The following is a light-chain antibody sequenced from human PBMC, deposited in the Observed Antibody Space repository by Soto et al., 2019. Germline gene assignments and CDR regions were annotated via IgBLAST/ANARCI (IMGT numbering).Light chain of an antibody. CDR2: EVS. Sequence: QSALTQPRSVSGSPGQSVSISCTGTSSDVGRYSYVSWYQQHPGKAPKLMIYEVSNRPSGVSNRFSGSKSGNTASLTISGLQAEDEADYYCSSYTSSRVFGGGTKLTVL. J-gene: IGLJ2*01. V-gene: IGLV2-14*01. CDR1: SSDVGRYSY. CDR3: SSYTSSRV.